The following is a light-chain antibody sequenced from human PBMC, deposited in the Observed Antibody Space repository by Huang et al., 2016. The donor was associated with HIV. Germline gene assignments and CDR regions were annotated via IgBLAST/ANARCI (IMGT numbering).Light chain of an antibody. CDR2: SAS. CDR1: QNIDNY. CDR3: QQSYTTPKYT. J-gene: IGKJ2*01. Sequence: DIQMTQSPLSLSASVGDRVTITCRASQNIDNYLNWYQQKPGKAPKLLIFSASKLQSGVPSRFSGSASGPDFALTINGLQPDDFATYYCQQSYTTPKYTFGQGTNLDIK. V-gene: IGKV1-39*01.